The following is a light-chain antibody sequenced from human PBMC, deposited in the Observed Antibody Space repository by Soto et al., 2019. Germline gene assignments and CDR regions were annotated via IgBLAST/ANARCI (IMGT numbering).Light chain of an antibody. CDR3: QQYGSSRGVT. Sequence: EIVLTQSPGTLSLSPGERATLSCRASQSVSSSYLAWYQQKPGQAPRLLIYGASSRATSIPDRFSGSGSGTDFTLTISRLEPEDFAVYYCQQYGSSRGVTFGQGTRLEIK. CDR2: GAS. J-gene: IGKJ5*01. CDR1: QSVSSSY. V-gene: IGKV3-20*01.